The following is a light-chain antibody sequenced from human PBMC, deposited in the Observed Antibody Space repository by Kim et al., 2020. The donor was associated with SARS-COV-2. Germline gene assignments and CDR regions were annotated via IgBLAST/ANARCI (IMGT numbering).Light chain of an antibody. CDR3: NSRDSSGNHVV. J-gene: IGLJ2*01. CDR2: GKN. Sequence: ALGQTVRITCQGDRLRSYYASWYRQKPGQAPVLVIYGKNNRPSGIPDRFSGSSSGNTASLTITGAQAEDEADYYCNSRDSSGNHVVFGGGTKLTVL. CDR1: RLRSYY. V-gene: IGLV3-19*01.